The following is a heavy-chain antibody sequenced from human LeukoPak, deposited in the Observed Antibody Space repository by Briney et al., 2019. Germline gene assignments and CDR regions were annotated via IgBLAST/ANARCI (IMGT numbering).Heavy chain of an antibody. CDR1: GFTFSSYA. CDR2: ISGSDGST. CDR3: ARGGPPAYYDFWSGYWEVNYYMDV. V-gene: IGHV3-23*01. Sequence: GGSLRLSCAASGFTFSSYAMSWVRQAPGKGLEWVSGISGSDGSTNYADSVKGRFTISRENSKNTLYLQMNSLRAEDTAVYYCARGGPPAYYDFWSGYWEVNYYMDVWGKGTTVTVSS. D-gene: IGHD3-3*01. J-gene: IGHJ6*03.